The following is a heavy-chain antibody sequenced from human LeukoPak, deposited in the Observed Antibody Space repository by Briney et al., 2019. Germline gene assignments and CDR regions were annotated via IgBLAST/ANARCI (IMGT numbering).Heavy chain of an antibody. CDR1: GFTFSSHA. CDR2: ISYDGSNK. CDR3: AKDLGIAVASYDAFDI. J-gene: IGHJ3*02. D-gene: IGHD6-19*01. V-gene: IGHV3-30*18. Sequence: GGSLRLSCAASGFTFSSHAMSWVRQAPGKGLEWVAVISYDGSNKYYADSVKGRFTISRDNSKNTLYLQMNSLRAEDTAVYYCAKDLGIAVASYDAFDIWGQGTMVTVSS.